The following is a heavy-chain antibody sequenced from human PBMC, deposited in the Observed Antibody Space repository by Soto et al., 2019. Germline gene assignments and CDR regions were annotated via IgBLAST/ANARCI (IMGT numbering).Heavy chain of an antibody. D-gene: IGHD6-19*01. J-gene: IGHJ4*02. V-gene: IGHV3-9*01. CDR3: VKGLNMEYNSGWLYFDY. Sequence: PGGSLRLSCAASGFKFDDYTMHWVRQTPGMGLEFVSSISCVIVNLDYRDSVKGRFTVSRCNAKNCLYLQMNSLRVEDTALYYFVKGLNMEYNSGWLYFDYWGQGTVVTVSS. CDR2: ISCVIVNL. CDR1: GFKFDDYT.